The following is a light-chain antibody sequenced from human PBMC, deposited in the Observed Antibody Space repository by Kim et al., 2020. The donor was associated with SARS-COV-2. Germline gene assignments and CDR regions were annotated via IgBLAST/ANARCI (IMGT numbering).Light chain of an antibody. CDR1: QSISSY. CDR3: QQSYSTLT. CDR2: AAS. V-gene: IGKV1-39*01. J-gene: IGKJ4*01. Sequence: SASVGDRVTITCRASQSISSYLNWYQQKPGKAPKLLIYAASSFQSGVPSRFSGSGSGTDFTLTISSLQPEDFATYYCQQSYSTLTFGGGTKVDIK.